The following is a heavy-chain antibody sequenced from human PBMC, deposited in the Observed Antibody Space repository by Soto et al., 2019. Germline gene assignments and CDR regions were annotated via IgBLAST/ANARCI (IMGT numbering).Heavy chain of an antibody. D-gene: IGHD3-16*02. J-gene: IGHJ3*02. V-gene: IGHV1-8*01. CDR2: MNPNSGNT. CDR3: AVGELSSWDAFDI. CDR1: GGTFTSYD. Sequence: ASVKVSCKASGGTFTSYDINWVRQATGQGLEWMGWMNPNSGNTGYAQKFQGRVTMTRNTSISTAYMELSSLRSEDTAVYYCAVGELSSWDAFDIWGQGTMVTVSS.